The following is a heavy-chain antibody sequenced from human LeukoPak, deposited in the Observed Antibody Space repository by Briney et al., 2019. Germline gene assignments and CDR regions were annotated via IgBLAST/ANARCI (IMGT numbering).Heavy chain of an antibody. CDR1: GYTFTSYY. J-gene: IGHJ4*02. CDR2: INPSGGST. D-gene: IGHD5-18*01. CDR3: AREEPDDTAMVIGGFDY. Sequence: ASVKVSCKASGYTFTSYYMHWVRQAPGQGLEWMGIINPSGGSTSYAQKFQGRVTMTRDTSTSTVYMELSSLRSEDTAVYYCAREEPDDTAMVIGGFDYWGQGTLVTVSS. V-gene: IGHV1-46*01.